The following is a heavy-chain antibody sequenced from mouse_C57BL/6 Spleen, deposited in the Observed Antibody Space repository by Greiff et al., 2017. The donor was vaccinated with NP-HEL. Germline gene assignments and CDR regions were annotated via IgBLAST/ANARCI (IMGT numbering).Heavy chain of an antibody. CDR2: INPNNGGT. Sequence: EVQLQQSGPELVKPGASVKISCKASGYTFTDYYMNWVKQSHGKSLEWIGDINPNNGGTNYNEKFKSKATLTVDKSSSTAYMQLSSLTSEDSAVYYCARSRSSHFDYWGQGTTLTVSS. V-gene: IGHV1-26*01. CDR3: ARSRSSHFDY. J-gene: IGHJ2*01. CDR1: GYTFTDYY. D-gene: IGHD1-1*01.